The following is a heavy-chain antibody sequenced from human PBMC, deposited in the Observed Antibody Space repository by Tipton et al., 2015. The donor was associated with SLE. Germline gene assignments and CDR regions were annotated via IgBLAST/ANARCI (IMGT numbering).Heavy chain of an antibody. CDR3: AGGKTYGDYFDY. J-gene: IGHJ4*02. Sequence: TLSLTCTVSGGSISSGYYWGWIRQPPGKGLEWIGSIYHSGSTYYNPSLKSRVTISVDRSKNQFSLKLSSVTAADTAVYYCAGGKTYGDYFDYWGQGTLVTVSS. V-gene: IGHV4-38-2*02. D-gene: IGHD4-17*01. CDR1: GGSISSGYY. CDR2: IYHSGST.